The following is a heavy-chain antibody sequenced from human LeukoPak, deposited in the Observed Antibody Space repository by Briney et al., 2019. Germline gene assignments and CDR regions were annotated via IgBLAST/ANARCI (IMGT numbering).Heavy chain of an antibody. Sequence: SETLSLTCAVYGGSFSGYYWSWIRQPPGKGLEWIGEINHSGSTNYNPSLKSRVTISVDTSKNQFSLKLNSLTAADTAVYYCASKDSSSYYYGAFDIWGQGTMVTVSS. D-gene: IGHD3-22*01. CDR1: GGSFSGYY. V-gene: IGHV4-34*01. J-gene: IGHJ3*02. CDR3: ASKDSSSYYYGAFDI. CDR2: INHSGST.